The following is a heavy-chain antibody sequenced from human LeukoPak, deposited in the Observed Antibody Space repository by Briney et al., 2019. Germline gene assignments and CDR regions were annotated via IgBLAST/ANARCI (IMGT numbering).Heavy chain of an antibody. V-gene: IGHV3-21*01. CDR3: ARDVAVGAYDAFDI. J-gene: IGHJ3*02. CDR2: INNVASHI. Sequence: SGGSLRLSCAASGFSISSSAMNWVRQAPGKGLEWVSSINNVASHIYYAGSVRGRFTISRDNAKNSVYLQMNSLRAEDTAVYYCARDVAVGAYDAFDIWGQGTMVTVSS. D-gene: IGHD1-26*01. CDR1: GFSISSSA.